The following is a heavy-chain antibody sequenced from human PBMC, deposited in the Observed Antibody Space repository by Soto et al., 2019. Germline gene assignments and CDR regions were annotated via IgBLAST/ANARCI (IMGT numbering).Heavy chain of an antibody. V-gene: IGHV3-48*02. J-gene: IGHJ4*02. D-gene: IGHD6-19*01. Sequence: GGSLRLSYAASGFTFSTYSMNWVRQAPGKGLEWLSYISTGSNTIYYADSVKGRFTISRDNAKNSLYLQMNSLRDEDTAVYYCASSVSGWYPFDYWGLGTLVTVSS. CDR1: GFTFSTYS. CDR3: ASSVSGWYPFDY. CDR2: ISTGSNTI.